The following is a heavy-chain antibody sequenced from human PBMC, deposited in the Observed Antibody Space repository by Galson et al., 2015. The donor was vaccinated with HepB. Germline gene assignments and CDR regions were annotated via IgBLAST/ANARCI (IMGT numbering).Heavy chain of an antibody. Sequence: SLRLSCAASGFTFSSYSMNWIRQAPGKGLEWISIVSGSGDATHYADSVKGRFTVSRDNSKNGLYLQMNSLRPEDTAVYYCARSFIFEGRESIYRGIDYWGQGTLVSVSS. V-gene: IGHV3-23*01. CDR3: ARSFIFEGRESIYRGIDY. D-gene: IGHD3-3*01. J-gene: IGHJ4*02. CDR1: GFTFSSYS. CDR2: VSGSGDAT.